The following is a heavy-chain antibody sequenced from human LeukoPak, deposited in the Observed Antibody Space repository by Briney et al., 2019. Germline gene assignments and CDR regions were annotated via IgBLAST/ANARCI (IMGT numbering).Heavy chain of an antibody. CDR1: GFTFRSYR. CDR3: ARDMWERDLDTLYT. V-gene: IGHV3-64*01. D-gene: IGHD1-1*01. Sequence: GGSLRLSCAAPGFTFRSYRMHWVRQAPGKGLEYVSAITSNGGSTFYGSSVKGRFIISRDNSKNTLYLQMGSLRAEDMAVYYCARDMWERDLDTLYTSGHGTMVTVS. CDR2: ITSNGGST. J-gene: IGHJ3*02.